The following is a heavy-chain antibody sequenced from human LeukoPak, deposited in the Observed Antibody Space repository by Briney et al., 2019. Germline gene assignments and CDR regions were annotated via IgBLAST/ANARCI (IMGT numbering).Heavy chain of an antibody. V-gene: IGHV5-51*01. CDR1: GYSFTSYW. D-gene: IGHD2-15*01. CDR2: IYPGDSDT. Sequence: GESLKISCKGSGYSFTSYWIGWVRQMPGKGLEWMGIIYPGDSDTRYSPSFQGQVTISADKSISTAYLQWSSLKASDTAMYYCARRGCCSGGSCYSGLAAFDYWGQGTLVTVSS. CDR3: ARRGCCSGGSCYSGLAAFDY. J-gene: IGHJ4*02.